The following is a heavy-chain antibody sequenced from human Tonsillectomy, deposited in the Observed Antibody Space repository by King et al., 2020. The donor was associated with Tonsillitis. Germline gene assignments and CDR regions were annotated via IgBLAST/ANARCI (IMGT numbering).Heavy chain of an antibody. D-gene: IGHD3-3*01. Sequence: VQLQQWGAGLLKPSETLSLTCAVYGGSFSGYSWTWIRQSPGKGLEWIGEINHRGSTNYNPSLKSRVTISVDTSKNQFSLKLTSVIAADTAVYYCARGGVTISTNWFDPWGQGTLVTVSS. J-gene: IGHJ5*02. CDR2: INHRGST. V-gene: IGHV4-34*01. CDR1: GGSFSGYS. CDR3: ARGGVTISTNWFDP.